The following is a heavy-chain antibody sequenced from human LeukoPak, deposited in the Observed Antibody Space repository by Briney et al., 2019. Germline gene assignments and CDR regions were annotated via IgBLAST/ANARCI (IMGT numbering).Heavy chain of an antibody. J-gene: IGHJ6*02. CDR2: IYPGDSDT. CDR3: TKGVSGTYFGMDV. D-gene: IGHD3-10*01. Sequence: GESVKISCKGSGYSFTTYWIAWVRQMPGKGLEWMGIIYPGDSDTTYSPSFEGQVTVSADKSISTAYLQWSSLKASDTAVYYCTKGVSGTYFGMDVWGQGTTVTVSS. CDR1: GYSFTTYW. V-gene: IGHV5-51*01.